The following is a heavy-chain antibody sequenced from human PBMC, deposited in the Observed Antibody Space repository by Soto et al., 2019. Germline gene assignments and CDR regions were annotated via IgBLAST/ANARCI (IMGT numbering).Heavy chain of an antibody. Sequence: SVKVSCKASGGTFSSYTMSWVRQAPGQGLEWMGGIIPIFGTTTYAHKFQGRVTITADESTSTVYMELSSLRGEDTAVYYCARGALTTLAYYYGMDVWGQGTMVTVSS. CDR1: GGTFSSYT. V-gene: IGHV1-69*13. CDR2: IIPIFGTT. D-gene: IGHD4-4*01. J-gene: IGHJ6*02. CDR3: ARGALTTLAYYYGMDV.